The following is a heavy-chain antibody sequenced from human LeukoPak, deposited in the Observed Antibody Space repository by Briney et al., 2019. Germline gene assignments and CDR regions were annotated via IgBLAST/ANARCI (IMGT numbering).Heavy chain of an antibody. D-gene: IGHD6-13*01. CDR2: INPNTGGT. CDR3: ARSNSIWSPTLDY. V-gene: IGHV1-2*02. Sequence: ASVKVSFKASEYTFTVYYLHWVRQAPGQGGGWRGWINPNTGGTKYAQKFGGRVTMTRDTSIRTAFMALSRLRSYDTAVYYCARSNSIWSPTLDYWGQGTLVTVSS. J-gene: IGHJ4*02. CDR1: EYTFTVYY.